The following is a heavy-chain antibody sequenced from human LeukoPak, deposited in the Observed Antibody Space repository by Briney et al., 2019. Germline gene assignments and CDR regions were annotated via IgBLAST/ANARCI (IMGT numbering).Heavy chain of an antibody. CDR3: AREPAIANWGSESNGY. Sequence: SVKVSCKASGGTFSSYAISWVRQVPGQGLEWMGGIIPIFGTANYAQKFQGRVTITADESTSTAYMELSSLRSEDTAVYYCAREPAIANWGSESNGYWGQGTLVTVSS. CDR2: IIPIFGTA. CDR1: GGTFSSYA. J-gene: IGHJ4*02. D-gene: IGHD7-27*01. V-gene: IGHV1-69*01.